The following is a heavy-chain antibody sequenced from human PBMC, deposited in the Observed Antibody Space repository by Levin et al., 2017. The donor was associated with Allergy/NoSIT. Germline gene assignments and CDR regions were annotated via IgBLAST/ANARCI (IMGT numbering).Heavy chain of an antibody. Sequence: ASVKVSCKASGGTFSSYAISWVRQAPGQGLEWMGGIIPIFGTANYAQKFQGRVTITADKSTSTAYMELSSLRSEDTAVYYCARAGIAARRHHWYFDRWGRGTLVTVSS. CDR3: ARAGIAARRHHWYFDR. D-gene: IGHD6-6*01. V-gene: IGHV1-69*06. J-gene: IGHJ2*01. CDR2: IIPIFGTA. CDR1: GGTFSSYA.